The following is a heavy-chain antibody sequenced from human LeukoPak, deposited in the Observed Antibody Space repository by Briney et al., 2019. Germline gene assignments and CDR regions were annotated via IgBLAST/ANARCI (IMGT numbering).Heavy chain of an antibody. CDR2: INPSGGST. V-gene: IGHV1-46*01. CDR1: GYTFTSYY. J-gene: IGHJ4*02. CDR3: ARVQARLRLGELSLSY. D-gene: IGHD3-16*02. Sequence: ASVKVSCKASGYTFTSYYMHWVRQAPGQGLEWMGIINPSGGSTSYEQKFQGRVTMTRDTSTSTVYMELSSLRSEDTAVYYCARVQARLRLGELSLSYWGQGTLVTVSS.